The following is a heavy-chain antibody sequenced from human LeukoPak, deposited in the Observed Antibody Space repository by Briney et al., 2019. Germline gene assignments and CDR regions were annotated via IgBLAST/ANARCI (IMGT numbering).Heavy chain of an antibody. CDR1: GYTFTSYD. D-gene: IGHD6-19*01. CDR3: ARESHSSGRVQRGRSLGS. CDR2: MNPNSGNT. Sequence: GASVKVSCKASGYTFTSYDINWVRQATGQGLEWMGWMNPNSGNTGYAQKFQGRVTITRNTSISTAYMELSSLRSEDTAVYYCARESHSSGRVQRGRSLGSWGQGTLVTVSS. V-gene: IGHV1-8*01. J-gene: IGHJ5*02.